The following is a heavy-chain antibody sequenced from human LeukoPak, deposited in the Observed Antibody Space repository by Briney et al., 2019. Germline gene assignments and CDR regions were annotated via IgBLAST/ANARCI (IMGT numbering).Heavy chain of an antibody. CDR2: IIGSGGDT. CDR1: GFTFSSYA. D-gene: IGHD6-13*01. Sequence: PGGSLRLSCAASGFTFSSYAMSWVRQAPGKGLEWVSTIIGSGGDTYYADSVKGRFTISRDTSKNTLYLQMKSLRVEDTAVYYCAKAWAAAGTFASWGQGTLVTVSS. V-gene: IGHV3-23*01. CDR3: AKAWAAAGTFAS. J-gene: IGHJ4*02.